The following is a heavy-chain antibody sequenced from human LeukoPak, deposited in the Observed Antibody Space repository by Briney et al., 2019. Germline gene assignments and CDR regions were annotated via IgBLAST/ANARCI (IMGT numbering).Heavy chain of an antibody. CDR1: GDSVSSNRAA. CDR2: AYYRSKWYN. J-gene: IGHJ4*02. Sequence: SQTLSLTCAISGDSVSSNRAAWNWIRQSPSRGLEWLGRAYYRSKWYNDYAVSVESRITINPDTSKKQFSLQLKYVTPEDTAVYYCAREEDYSSGWLTDWGQGTLVIVSS. V-gene: IGHV6-1*01. CDR3: AREEDYSSGWLTD. D-gene: IGHD6-19*01.